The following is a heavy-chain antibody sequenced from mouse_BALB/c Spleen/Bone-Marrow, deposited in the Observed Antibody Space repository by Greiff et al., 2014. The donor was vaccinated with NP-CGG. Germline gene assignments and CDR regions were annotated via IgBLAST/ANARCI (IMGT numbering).Heavy chain of an antibody. CDR3: ARWWGTRDFDD. Sequence: LVKLSCKASGFNIKDYFMHWVKPRPEQCLEWIGWIDPEIGNTLYDPKFQGKASITADKSSNTAYLQLSRLTSEDTAVYYGARWWGTRDFDDWGQGTTLTVSS. V-gene: IGHV14-1*02. J-gene: IGHJ2*01. CDR1: GFNIKDYF. CDR2: IDPEIGNT. D-gene: IGHD1-1*02.